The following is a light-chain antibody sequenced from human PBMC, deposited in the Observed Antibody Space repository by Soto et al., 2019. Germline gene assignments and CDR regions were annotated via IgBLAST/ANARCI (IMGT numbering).Light chain of an antibody. CDR2: GAS. CDR1: PSVSSSY. Sequence: EIVLTQSPGTLSLSPGERATLSCRASPSVSSSYLAWYQEKPGQAPRLLIYGASSRATGTPDRVIGSGSGTDFTLTISRLEPEDFAVYYCQQFGSSPITVGQGTRLEIK. V-gene: IGKV3-20*01. CDR3: QQFGSSPIT. J-gene: IGKJ5*01.